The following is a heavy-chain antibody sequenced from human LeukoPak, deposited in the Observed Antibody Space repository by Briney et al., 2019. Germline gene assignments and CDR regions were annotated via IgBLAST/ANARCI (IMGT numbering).Heavy chain of an antibody. CDR2: IYYSGST. CDR1: GGSISSYY. Sequence: SETLSLTCTVSGGSISSYYRSWIRQPPGKGLEWIGYIYYSGSTNYNPSLKSRVTISVDTFKNQFSLKLSSVTAADTAVYYCARRRGYSGYDIIDYWGQGTLVTVSS. CDR3: ARRRGYSGYDIIDY. V-gene: IGHV4-59*08. D-gene: IGHD5-12*01. J-gene: IGHJ4*02.